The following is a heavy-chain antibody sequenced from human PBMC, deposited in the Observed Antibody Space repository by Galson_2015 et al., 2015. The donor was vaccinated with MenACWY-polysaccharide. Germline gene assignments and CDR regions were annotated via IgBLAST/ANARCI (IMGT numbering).Heavy chain of an antibody. V-gene: IGHV3-7*01. J-gene: IGHJ3*01. CDR3: ARARSWSGFFAFDF. CDR2: IKQGGSEK. D-gene: IGHD3-3*01. Sequence: SLRLSCAASGLTFSNWWMTWVRQAPGKGLEWVATIKQGGSEKYYVGSVEGRFTVSRDNAKNSLYLQMNSLRAEDTAVYYCARARSWSGFFAFDFWGQGTMVTVSS. CDR1: GLTFSNWW.